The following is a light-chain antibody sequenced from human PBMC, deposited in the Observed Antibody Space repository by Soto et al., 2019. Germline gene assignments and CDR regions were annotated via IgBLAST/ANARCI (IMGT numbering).Light chain of an antibody. CDR3: QSYDATNQV. J-gene: IGLJ3*02. Sequence: NFMLTQPHSVSESPGKTVIISCTRSSGSIASNYVQWYQQRPGSSPTTVIYEDNQRPSGVPDRFSGSIDSSSNSASLTISGLENEDAADYYCQSYDATNQVFGGGTKLTVL. CDR1: SGSIASNY. CDR2: EDN. V-gene: IGLV6-57*01.